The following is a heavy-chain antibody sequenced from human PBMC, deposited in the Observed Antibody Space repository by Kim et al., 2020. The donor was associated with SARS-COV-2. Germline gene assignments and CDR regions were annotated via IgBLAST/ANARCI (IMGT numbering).Heavy chain of an antibody. CDR1: GFTFSSYS. Sequence: GGSLRLSCAASGFTFSSYSMNWVRQAPGKGLEWVSSISSSSSYIYYADSVKGRFTISRDNAKNSLYLQMNSLRAEDTALYYCASRPEIILTGYYEPWGQGTLVTVSS. CDR2: ISSSSSYI. CDR3: ASRPEIILTGYYEP. D-gene: IGHD3-9*01. J-gene: IGHJ5*02. V-gene: IGHV3-21*01.